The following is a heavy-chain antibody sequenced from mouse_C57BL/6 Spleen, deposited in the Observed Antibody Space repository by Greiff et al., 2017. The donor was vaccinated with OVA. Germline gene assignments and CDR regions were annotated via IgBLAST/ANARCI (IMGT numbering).Heavy chain of an antibody. Sequence: EVKLQESGPELVKPGDSVKISCKASGYSFTGYFMNWVMQSHGKSLEWIGRINPYNGDTFYNQKFKGKATLTVDKSSSTAHMELRSLTSEDSAVYYCARSYYGSREDWFAYWGQGTLVTVSA. J-gene: IGHJ3*01. V-gene: IGHV1-20*01. CDR2: INPYNGDT. CDR3: ARSYYGSREDWFAY. CDR1: GYSFTGYF. D-gene: IGHD1-1*01.